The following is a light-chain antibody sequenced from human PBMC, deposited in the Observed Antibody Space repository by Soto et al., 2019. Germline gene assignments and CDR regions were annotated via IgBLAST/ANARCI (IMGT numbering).Light chain of an antibody. V-gene: IGKV1-33*01. Sequence: DIQMTQSPSSLSASVGDRVTITCQASQDIINYLNWYQQKPGKAPKLLIYDASNLETGVPSRFSGSGSGTDFTFTISRLQPEDIATYYCQQYDNLPLTFGGGTKVEIK. J-gene: IGKJ4*01. CDR2: DAS. CDR1: QDIINY. CDR3: QQYDNLPLT.